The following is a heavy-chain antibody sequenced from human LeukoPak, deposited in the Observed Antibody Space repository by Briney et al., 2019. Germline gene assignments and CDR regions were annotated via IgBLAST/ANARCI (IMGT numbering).Heavy chain of an antibody. Sequence: GGSLRLSCAASGFTFSSYSMNWVRQAPGKGLEWVSSISTTSRYIYYADSVKGRFTVSRDISKNTLYLQMNSLRPEDTAVFYCARDPVVRVLGYSFFDYWGQGTLVTVSS. CDR2: ISTTSRYI. V-gene: IGHV3-21*01. D-gene: IGHD3-22*01. CDR1: GFTFSSYS. J-gene: IGHJ4*02. CDR3: ARDPVVRVLGYSFFDY.